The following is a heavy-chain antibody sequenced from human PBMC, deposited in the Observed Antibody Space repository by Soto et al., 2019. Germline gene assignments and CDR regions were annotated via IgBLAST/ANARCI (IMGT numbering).Heavy chain of an antibody. CDR2: IYYSGST. CDR3: ARVDTAMAIDY. V-gene: IGHV4-59*08. J-gene: IGHJ4*02. D-gene: IGHD5-18*01. Sequence: SETLSLTCTVSGGSISSYYWSWIRQPPGKGLEWIGYIYYSGSTNYNPSLKSRVTISVDTSKNQFSLKLSSVTAADTAVYYCARVDTAMAIDYWGQGTLVTVSS. CDR1: GGSISSYY.